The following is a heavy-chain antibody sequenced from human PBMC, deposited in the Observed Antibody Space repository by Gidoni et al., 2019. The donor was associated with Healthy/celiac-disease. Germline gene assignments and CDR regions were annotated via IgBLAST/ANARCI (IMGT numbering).Heavy chain of an antibody. CDR1: GFTFISYA. Sequence: EVQLVESGGGWVQPGGSLRLSCAPSGFTFISYAMSWVRQAPGKGLEWVSAISGSGGSTYYADSVKGRFTISRDNSKNTLYLQMNSLRAEDTAVYYCANPEIDYGDPHDAFDIWGQGTMVTVSS. CDR3: ANPEIDYGDPHDAFDI. CDR2: ISGSGGST. V-gene: IGHV3-23*04. D-gene: IGHD4-17*01. J-gene: IGHJ3*02.